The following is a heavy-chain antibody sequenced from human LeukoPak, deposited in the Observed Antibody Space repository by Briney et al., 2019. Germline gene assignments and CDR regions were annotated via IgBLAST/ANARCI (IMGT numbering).Heavy chain of an antibody. CDR1: GYTFTSYA. J-gene: IGHJ4*02. CDR2: ISAGNGNT. CDR3: ARDSGSGSNDY. D-gene: IGHD1-26*01. V-gene: IGHV1-3*01. Sequence: ASVKVSCKASGYTFTSYAIHWVRQAPGQRLEWLGWISAGNGNTKYSQNFQGRVTFISNTSATTAFMELSSLRSEDAAVYYCARDSGSGSNDYWGQGTLVTVSS.